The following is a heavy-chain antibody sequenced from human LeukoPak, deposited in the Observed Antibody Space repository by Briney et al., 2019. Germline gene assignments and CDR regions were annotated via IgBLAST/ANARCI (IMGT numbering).Heavy chain of an antibody. CDR3: AKALAVAGRDAFDI. D-gene: IGHD6-19*01. Sequence: PGGSLRLSCAASGLTFSNRWMSWVRHAPGKGLELVSLISGSGGSTYYADSVKGRFTISRDNSKNTLYLQMNSLRAEDTAVYCCAKALAVAGRDAFDIWGQGTMVTVSS. J-gene: IGHJ3*02. CDR2: ISGSGGST. V-gene: IGHV3-23*01. CDR1: GLTFSNRW.